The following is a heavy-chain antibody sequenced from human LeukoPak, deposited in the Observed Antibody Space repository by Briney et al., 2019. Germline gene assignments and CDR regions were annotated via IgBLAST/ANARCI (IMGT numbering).Heavy chain of an antibody. CDR2: IYYSGST. V-gene: IGHV4-31*03. CDR1: GGSISSGGYY. Sequence: SETLSLTCTVSGGSISSGGYYWSWIRQHPGKGLEWIGYIYYSGSTYYNPSLKSRVTISVDTSKNQFSLKLSSVTAADTAVYYCARDRGESSGYDYYYYGMDVWGQGTTVTVSS. D-gene: IGHD3-22*01. CDR3: ARDRGESSGYDYYYYGMDV. J-gene: IGHJ6*02.